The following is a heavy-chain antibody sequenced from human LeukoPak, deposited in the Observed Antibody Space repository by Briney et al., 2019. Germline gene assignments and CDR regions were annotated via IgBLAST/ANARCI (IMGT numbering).Heavy chain of an antibody. CDR3: AKDGLGAYYYDSSGYYYPKRGIYYFDY. Sequence: GGSLRLSRAASGFTFSSYAMSWVRQAPGKGLEWVSAISGSGGSTYYADSVKGRFTISRDNSKNTLYLQMNSLRAEDTAVYYCAKDGLGAYYYDSSGYYYPKRGIYYFDYWGQGTLVTVSS. CDR1: GFTFSSYA. D-gene: IGHD3-22*01. V-gene: IGHV3-23*01. CDR2: ISGSGGST. J-gene: IGHJ4*02.